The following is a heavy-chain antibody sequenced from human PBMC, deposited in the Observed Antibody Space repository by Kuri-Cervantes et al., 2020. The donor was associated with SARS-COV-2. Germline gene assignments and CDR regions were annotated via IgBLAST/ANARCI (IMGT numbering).Heavy chain of an antibody. V-gene: IGHV3-21*04. CDR2: ISSSSSYI. CDR1: GFTFSSYS. D-gene: IGHD3-10*01. CDR3: AKHAMVRGVIITKAGGTDY. J-gene: IGHJ4*02. Sequence: GESLKISCAASGFTFSSYSMNWVRQAPGKGLEWVSSISSSSSYIYYADSVKGWFTISRDNSKNTLYLQMNSLRAEDTAVYYCAKHAMVRGVIITKAGGTDYWGQGTLVTVSS.